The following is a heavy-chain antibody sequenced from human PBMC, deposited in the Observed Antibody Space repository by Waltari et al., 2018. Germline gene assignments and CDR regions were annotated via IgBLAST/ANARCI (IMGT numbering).Heavy chain of an antibody. Sequence: QVQLQESGPGLVKPSETLSLTCTVSGGSISSYYWSWIRQPPGKGLEWIGYIYYSGSTYYNPSLKSRVTISVDTSKNQFSLKLSSVTAADTAVYYCARDRVFDYWGQGTLVTVSS. D-gene: IGHD3-10*01. V-gene: IGHV4-59*12. CDR1: GGSISSYY. CDR3: ARDRVFDY. J-gene: IGHJ4*02. CDR2: IYYSGST.